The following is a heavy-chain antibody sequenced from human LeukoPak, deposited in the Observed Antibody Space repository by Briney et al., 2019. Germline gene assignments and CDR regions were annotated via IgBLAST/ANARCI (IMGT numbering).Heavy chain of an antibody. D-gene: IGHD6-13*01. CDR1: GYTFTNCD. CDR3: ARDMRGAAAADDAFDI. J-gene: IGHJ3*02. V-gene: IGHV1-8*03. Sequence: ASVKVSCKASGYTFTNCDINWVRQATGQGLEWMGWMNPNSGDTGYAQNFQGRVSITRNTSISTAYMGLSSLRSEDTAVYYCARDMRGAAAADDAFDIWGQGTLVTVSS. CDR2: MNPNSGDT.